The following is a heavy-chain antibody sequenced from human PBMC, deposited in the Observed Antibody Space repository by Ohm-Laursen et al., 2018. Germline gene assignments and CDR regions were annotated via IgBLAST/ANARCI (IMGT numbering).Heavy chain of an antibody. CDR1: GFSVTSYD. Sequence: SLRLSCSASGFSVTSYDMNWVRQAQGKGLELISFISDTSSHIYDADSVRGRFSVARDIAKNSLYLQLNSLRDEDTSVYYCARGSSRRAREGGMDVWGQGTRVTVSS. CDR3: ARGSSRRAREGGMDV. CDR2: ISDTSSHI. V-gene: IGHV3-21*01. J-gene: IGHJ6*02. D-gene: IGHD6-6*01.